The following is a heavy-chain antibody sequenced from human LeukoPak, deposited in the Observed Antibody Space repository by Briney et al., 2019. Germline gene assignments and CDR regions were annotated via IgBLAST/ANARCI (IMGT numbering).Heavy chain of an antibody. CDR2: INPNSGGT. J-gene: IGHJ5*02. CDR3: VRSGDYLNWFDP. CDR1: GYTFTGYY. V-gene: IGHV1-2*02. D-gene: IGHD4-17*01. Sequence: ASVKVSCKASGYTFTGYYMHWVRQAPGQGLEWMGWINPNSGGTNYAQKFQGRVTMTRDTSISTAYMELSRLRSDDTAVYYCVRSGDYLNWFDPWGQGTLVTVSS.